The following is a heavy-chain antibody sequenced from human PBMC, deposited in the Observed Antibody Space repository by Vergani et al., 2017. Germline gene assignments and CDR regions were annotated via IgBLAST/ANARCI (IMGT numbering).Heavy chain of an antibody. CDR2: IYYSGST. V-gene: IGHV4-39*01. J-gene: IGHJ4*02. Sequence: QLQLQESGPGLVKPSETLSLTCTVSGGSIISSSYYCGWIRQPPGKGLEWIGSIYYSGSTYYNPSLKSRVTISVDTSKNQFSLKLSSVTAADTAVYYCARQRGVGANDYWGQGTLVTVSS. D-gene: IGHD1-26*01. CDR1: GGSIISSSYY. CDR3: ARQRGVGANDY.